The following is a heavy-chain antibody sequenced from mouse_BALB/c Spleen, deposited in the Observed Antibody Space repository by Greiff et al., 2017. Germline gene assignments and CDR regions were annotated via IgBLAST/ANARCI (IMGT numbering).Heavy chain of an antibody. CDR1: GFTFSSYA. Sequence: EVKVEESGGGLVKPGGSLKLSCAASGFTFSSYAMSWVRQTPEKRLEWVATISSGGSYTYYPDSVKGRFTISRDNAKNTLYLQMSSLRSEDTAMYCCARAYDKDYFDYWGQGTTLTVSS. CDR2: ISSGGSYT. J-gene: IGHJ2*01. V-gene: IGHV5-9-3*01. D-gene: IGHD2-3*01. CDR3: ARAYDKDYFDY.